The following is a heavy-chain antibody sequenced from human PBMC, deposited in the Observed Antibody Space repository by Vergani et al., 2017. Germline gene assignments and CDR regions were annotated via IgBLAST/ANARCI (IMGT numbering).Heavy chain of an antibody. CDR2: INPNSGAT. CDR3: AGGIAVAGKDWYFDL. V-gene: IGHV1-2*04. Sequence: QVQLVQSGAEVKNPGAPVKVSCKASGYTFTGYYMHWVRQAPGQGLEWMAWINPNSGATNYAQKFQGWVTMTRDTSIRTAYMELGRLRSDETAVYYCAGGIAVAGKDWYFDLWGRGTLVTVSS. CDR1: GYTFTGYY. J-gene: IGHJ2*01. D-gene: IGHD6-19*01.